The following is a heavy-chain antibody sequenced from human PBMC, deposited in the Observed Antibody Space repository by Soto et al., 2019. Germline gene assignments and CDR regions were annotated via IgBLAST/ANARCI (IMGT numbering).Heavy chain of an antibody. Sequence: GSLRLSCAASGVIFSSYGMHWVRQAPGKGLEWVAVISYDGSNKYYADFVKGRFTISRDNSKNTLYLQINILRVEDTAVYSCAKDFWSGFSSYYGMDVWGHGTTVTVSS. CDR2: ISYDGSNK. J-gene: IGHJ6*02. V-gene: IGHV3-30*18. CDR3: AKDFWSGFSSYYGMDV. CDR1: GVIFSSYG. D-gene: IGHD3-3*01.